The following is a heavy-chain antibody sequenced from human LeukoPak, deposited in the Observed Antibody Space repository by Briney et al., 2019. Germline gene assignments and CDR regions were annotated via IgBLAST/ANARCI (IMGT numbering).Heavy chain of an antibody. V-gene: IGHV3-9*01. J-gene: IGHJ6*02. D-gene: IGHD6-13*01. CDR3: AKEGYSSSWHYYYYGMDV. CDR2: ISWNSGSI. CDR1: GFTFDDYA. Sequence: GRSLRLSCAASGFTFDDYAVHWVRHAPGKGLEWVSGISWNSGSIGYADSVKGRFTISRDNAKNSLYLQMNSLRAEDTALYYCAKEGYSSSWHYYYYGMDVWGQGTTVTVSS.